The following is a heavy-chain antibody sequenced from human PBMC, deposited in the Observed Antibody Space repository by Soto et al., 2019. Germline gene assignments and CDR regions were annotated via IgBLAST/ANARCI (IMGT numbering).Heavy chain of an antibody. CDR3: ARSGTGYYDY. J-gene: IGHJ4*02. D-gene: IGHD1-26*01. CDR2: ITNDGTGT. CDR1: GFSFSSYW. V-gene: IGHV3-74*01. Sequence: PGGSLRLSCAASGFSFSSYWMHWVRQAPGEGLVWASRITNDGTGTYYADSVKGRFTISRDNAKNTLYLQMNSLRADDTAVYYCARSGTGYYDYWGQGTLVTVSS.